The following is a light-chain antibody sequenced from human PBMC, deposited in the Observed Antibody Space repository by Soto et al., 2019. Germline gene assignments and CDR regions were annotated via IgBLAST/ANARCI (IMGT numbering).Light chain of an antibody. J-gene: IGKJ3*01. Sequence: DVVLTQSPLSLPVTLGQPASISCRSSQSLVSSHGDTYLNWFHQRPGQSPRRLIYDVSKRDSGVPDRFSGSGSGTDFTLKISRVEAEDVGVYYCMQGTHWPPFTVGPGTRVDF. V-gene: IGKV2-30*01. CDR3: MQGTHWPPFT. CDR1: QSLVSSHGDTY. CDR2: DVS.